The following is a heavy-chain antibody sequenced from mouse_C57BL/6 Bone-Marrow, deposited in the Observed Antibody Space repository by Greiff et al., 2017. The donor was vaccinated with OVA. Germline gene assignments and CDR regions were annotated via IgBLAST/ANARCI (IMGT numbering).Heavy chain of an antibody. CDR1: GYTFTSYW. CDR2: IYPGSGST. J-gene: IGHJ3*01. V-gene: IGHV1-55*01. CDR3: ARWGYGSSYGFAY. Sequence: QVQLQQPGAELVKPGASVKMSCKASGYTFTSYWITWVKQSPGQGLEWIGDIYPGSGSTNYNEKFKSKATLTVDTSSSTAYMQLSSLTSEDSAVYFCARWGYGSSYGFAYWGQGTLVNVSA. D-gene: IGHD1-1*01.